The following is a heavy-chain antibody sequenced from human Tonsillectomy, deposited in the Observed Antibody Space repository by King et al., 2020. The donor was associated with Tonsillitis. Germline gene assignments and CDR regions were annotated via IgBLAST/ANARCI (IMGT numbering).Heavy chain of an antibody. V-gene: IGHV4-4*02. CDR3: AREGRDAFDI. CDR1: GGSISRSNW. J-gene: IGHJ3*02. CDR2: IYQRGST. Sequence: VQLQEAGPGLVKPSGTLSLTCAVSGGSISRSNWWRWVRQAPGKGLEWIGEIYQRGSTHYNPSLKRSVTISVDKSKNQFSLKLSSVTAADTAVYYCAREGRDAFDIWGQGTMVTVSS.